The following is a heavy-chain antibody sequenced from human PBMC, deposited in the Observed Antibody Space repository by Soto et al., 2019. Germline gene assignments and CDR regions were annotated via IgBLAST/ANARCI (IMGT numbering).Heavy chain of an antibody. J-gene: IGHJ2*01. V-gene: IGHV4-39*01. CDR3: AAPMITFGGVIVPDWYFDL. Sequence: QLQLQESGPGLVKPSETLSLTCIVSGGSISSSSYYWGWIRQPPGKGLEWIGSIYYSGSTYYNPSLKSRVTLSVYTSKKQFSLKLSSVAAADTAVYYCAAPMITFGGVIVPDWYFDLWGRGTLVTLSS. CDR2: IYYSGST. CDR1: GGSISSSSYY. D-gene: IGHD3-16*02.